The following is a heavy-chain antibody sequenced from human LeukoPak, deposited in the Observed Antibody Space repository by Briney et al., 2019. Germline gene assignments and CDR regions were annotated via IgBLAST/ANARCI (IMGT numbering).Heavy chain of an antibody. J-gene: IGHJ4*02. Sequence: PEGSLRLSCAASGFTVSSNYMSWVRQAPGKGLEWVSVIYSGGSTYYADSVKGRFTISRDNSKNTLYLQMNGLRAEDTAIYYCADSGIVGASGFFDYWGQGTLVTVSS. D-gene: IGHD1-26*01. CDR3: ADSGIVGASGFFDY. CDR2: IYSGGST. CDR1: GFTVSSNY. V-gene: IGHV3-53*01.